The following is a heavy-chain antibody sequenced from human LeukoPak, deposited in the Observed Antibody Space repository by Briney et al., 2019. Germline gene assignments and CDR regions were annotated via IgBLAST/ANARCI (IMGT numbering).Heavy chain of an antibody. D-gene: IGHD3-10*01. CDR1: GGSISSYY. CDR3: ASSHWVRGTFDY. J-gene: IGHJ4*02. Sequence: SETLSLTCTVSGGSISSYYWSWIPQPPGKGLEWIVYIYYSGSTNYNPSLKSRVTISVDTSKNQFSLKLSSVTAADTAVYYCASSHWVRGTFDYWGQGTLVTVSS. CDR2: IYYSGST. V-gene: IGHV4-59*08.